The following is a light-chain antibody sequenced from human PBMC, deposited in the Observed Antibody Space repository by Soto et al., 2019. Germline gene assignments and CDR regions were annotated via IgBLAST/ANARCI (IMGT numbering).Light chain of an antibody. Sequence: QSVLTQPASVSGSPGQSITISCTGTSSDVGTYNYASWYQHHPGKAPKLIIYEVSNRPSGVSNRFSGSKSGSTASLTISGLQAEDEADYHCTSYTRDTALVFGTGTKVTVL. V-gene: IGLV2-14*01. CDR1: SSDVGTYNY. CDR2: EVS. J-gene: IGLJ1*01. CDR3: TSYTRDTALV.